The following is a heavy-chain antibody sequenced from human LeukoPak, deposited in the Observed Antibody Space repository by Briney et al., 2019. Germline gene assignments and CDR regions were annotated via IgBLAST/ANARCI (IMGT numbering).Heavy chain of an antibody. CDR3: ARLCSGGSCYSATLDY. Sequence: GGSLRLSCAASGFTFSSYSMNWVRQAPGKGLEWVSSISSSSSHYYAKSVKGRFTISRDNAKNSLYLQMNSLRAEDTAVYYCARLCSGGSCYSATLDYWGQGTLVTVSS. D-gene: IGHD2-15*01. V-gene: IGHV3-21*01. J-gene: IGHJ4*02. CDR2: ISSSSSH. CDR1: GFTFSSYS.